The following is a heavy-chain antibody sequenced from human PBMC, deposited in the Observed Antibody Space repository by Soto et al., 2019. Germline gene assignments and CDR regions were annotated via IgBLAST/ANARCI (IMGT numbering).Heavy chain of an antibody. CDR2: IFTRGTA. CDR3: TKLWGYYFES. CDR1: GFSVNDNY. V-gene: IGHV3-53*01. Sequence: AGGSLRLSCTASGFSVNDNYMAWVRQAPGKSPEWVAVIFTRGTAHYADSVTGRFTFSRDNSKRTLNLQLNNLRAEDTAVYYCTKLWGYYFESWGQGTLVTAPQ. J-gene: IGHJ4*02. D-gene: IGHD3-22*01.